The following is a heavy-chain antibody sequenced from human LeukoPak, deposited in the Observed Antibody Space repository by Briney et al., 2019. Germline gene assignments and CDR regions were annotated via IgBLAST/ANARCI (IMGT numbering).Heavy chain of an antibody. CDR1: GCTISSSSNY. V-gene: IGHV4-39*07. D-gene: IGHD3-10*01. Sequence: PSETLSLTCTVSGCTISSSSNYWGRLAPPPGLGLVWIGSIYYSGSTYSNPSLKSRVTISVDTSKSQFSLKLSSVTAADTAVYYCARRGLLLWFGGYPSRDYWGQGTLVTVSS. CDR3: ARRGLLLWFGGYPSRDY. CDR2: IYYSGST. J-gene: IGHJ4*02.